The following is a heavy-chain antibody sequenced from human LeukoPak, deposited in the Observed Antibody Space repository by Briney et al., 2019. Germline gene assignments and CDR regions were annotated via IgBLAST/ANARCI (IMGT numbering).Heavy chain of an antibody. J-gene: IGHJ4*02. CDR1: GYTFTSYG. Sequence: ASVTVSCTTSGYTFTSYGISWVRQAPGQGLERMGIINPSGGSTSYAQKFQGRVTMTRDTSTSTVYMELSSLRSEDTAVYYCARELIGYDSSGRPLDYWGQGTLVTVSS. CDR2: INPSGGST. CDR3: ARELIGYDSSGRPLDY. D-gene: IGHD3-22*01. V-gene: IGHV1-46*01.